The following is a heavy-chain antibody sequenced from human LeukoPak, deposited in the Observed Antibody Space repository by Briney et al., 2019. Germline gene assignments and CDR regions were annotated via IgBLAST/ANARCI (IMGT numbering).Heavy chain of an antibody. CDR3: ARDASSGNDFDY. CDR1: GFTVSNYY. D-gene: IGHD1-26*01. J-gene: IGHJ4*02. V-gene: IGHV3-53*01. Sequence: AGGSLRISCAASGFTVSNYYMSWLRQAAGKGLEWVSVIYGGTGTYYADSVKGRFTISRDNSKNTVYLQLNSLRVEDTALYYCARDASSGNDFDYWGQGTLVTVSS. CDR2: IYGGTGT.